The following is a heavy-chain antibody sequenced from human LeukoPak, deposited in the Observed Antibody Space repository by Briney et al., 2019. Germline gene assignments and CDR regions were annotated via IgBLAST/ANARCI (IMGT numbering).Heavy chain of an antibody. CDR1: GGSITSGGYY. J-gene: IGHJ4*02. Sequence: SETLSLTCTVSGGSITSGGYYWRWIRQRPGKGLEWIGYIYKTGSTYYNPSLKSRVTMSVDTSRNQFSLKVNSVTAADTAVYYCARDVLRWGQGTLVTVSS. CDR3: ARDVLR. V-gene: IGHV4-31*03. CDR2: IYKTGST.